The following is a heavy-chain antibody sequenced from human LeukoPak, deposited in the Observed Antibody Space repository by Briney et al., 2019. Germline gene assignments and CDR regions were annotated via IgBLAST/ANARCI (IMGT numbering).Heavy chain of an antibody. V-gene: IGHV4-4*07. D-gene: IGHD3-3*01. CDR1: GGSISSYY. J-gene: IGHJ4*02. CDR3: ARHIMYYDFWSGYSYLDY. Sequence: SETLSLTCTVSGGSISSYYWSWIRQPAGKGLECIGRIYTSGSTNYNPSLKSRVTMSVDTSKNQFSLKLSSVTAADTAVYYCARHIMYYDFWSGYSYLDYWGQGTLVTVSS. CDR2: IYTSGST.